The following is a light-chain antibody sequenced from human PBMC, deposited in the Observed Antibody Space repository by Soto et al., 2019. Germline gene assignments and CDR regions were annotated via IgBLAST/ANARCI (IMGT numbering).Light chain of an antibody. J-gene: IGKJ1*01. Sequence: DIQMTQSPSSLSASVGDRVTITCRASQGISTFLAWYQQKPGKPPSLLIYGASTLQSGVPSRFSGSGSGTDFTLSISSLQPEDVATYYCQKYNSAPWTFGQGTKVEI. CDR1: QGISTF. V-gene: IGKV1-27*01. CDR3: QKYNSAPWT. CDR2: GAS.